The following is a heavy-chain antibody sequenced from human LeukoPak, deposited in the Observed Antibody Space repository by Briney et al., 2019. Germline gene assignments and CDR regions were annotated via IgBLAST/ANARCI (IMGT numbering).Heavy chain of an antibody. CDR1: GFTFSNAW. Sequence: GGSLRLSCAASGFTFSNAWMSWVRQAPGKGLEWVGRIKSRPDGGAIDYAAPVKGRFIISRDDSKDMLYLQMNSLKTEDTGVYYCTRDKLELRQFDYWGQGTLVTVSS. CDR2: IKSRPDGGAI. V-gene: IGHV3-15*01. CDR3: TRDKLELRQFDY. J-gene: IGHJ4*02. D-gene: IGHD1-26*01.